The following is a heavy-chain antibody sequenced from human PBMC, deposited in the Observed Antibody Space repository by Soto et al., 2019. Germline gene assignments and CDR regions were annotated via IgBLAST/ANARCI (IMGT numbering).Heavy chain of an antibody. J-gene: IGHJ4*02. Sequence: SETLSLTCTVSGGSISSYYWSWIRQPPGKGLEWVGYIYYSGSTNYNPSLKSRVTISVDTSKNQFSLKLSSVTAADTAVYYCAGSFPHGAAAGTRFDYWGQGTLVTVSS. CDR1: GGSISSYY. CDR3: AGSFPHGAAAGTRFDY. D-gene: IGHD6-13*01. V-gene: IGHV4-59*01. CDR2: IYYSGST.